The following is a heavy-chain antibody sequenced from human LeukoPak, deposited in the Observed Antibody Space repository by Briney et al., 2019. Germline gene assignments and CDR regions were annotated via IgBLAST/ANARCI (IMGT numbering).Heavy chain of an antibody. J-gene: IGHJ5*02. V-gene: IGHV1-8*01. Sequence: GASVKVSCKASGYTFTSYDINWVRQATGQGLEWMGWMNPNSGNTGYAQKFQGRVTMTRKTSISTAYMELSSLRSEDTAVYYCARLADYYYGSGSYYDGGGWFDPWGQGTLVTVSS. CDR2: MNPNSGNT. CDR3: ARLADYYYGSGSYYDGGGWFDP. D-gene: IGHD3-10*01. CDR1: GYTFTSYD.